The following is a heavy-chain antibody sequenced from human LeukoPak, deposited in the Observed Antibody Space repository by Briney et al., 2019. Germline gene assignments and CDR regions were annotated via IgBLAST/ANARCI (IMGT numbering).Heavy chain of an antibody. CDR1: GFTFSSYA. D-gene: IGHD6-19*01. V-gene: IGHV3-23*01. CDR2: ISGCGGST. J-gene: IGHJ4*02. CDR3: ARKPGIAVAASPY. Sequence: GGSLRLSCAASGFTFSSYAMSWVRQAPGKGLEWVSAISGCGGSTYYADSVKGRFTISRDNSKNTLYLQMNSLRAEDTAVYYCARKPGIAVAASPYWGQGTLVTVSS.